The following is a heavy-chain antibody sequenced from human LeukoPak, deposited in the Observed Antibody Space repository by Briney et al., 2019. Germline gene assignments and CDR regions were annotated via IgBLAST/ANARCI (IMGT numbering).Heavy chain of an antibody. V-gene: IGHV1-8*03. Sequence: ASVKVSCKASGYTFTSYDINWVRQATGQGLESMGWMNPNSGNTGYAQKFQGRATITRNTSISTVYMELSSLRSEDTAVYYCARGVGATISYYHYYIDVWGKGTTVTVSS. CDR3: ARGVGATISYYHYYIDV. CDR1: GYTFTSYD. D-gene: IGHD1-26*01. J-gene: IGHJ6*03. CDR2: MNPNSGNT.